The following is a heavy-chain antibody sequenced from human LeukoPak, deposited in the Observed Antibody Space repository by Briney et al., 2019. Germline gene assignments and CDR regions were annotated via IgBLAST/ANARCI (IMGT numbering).Heavy chain of an antibody. V-gene: IGHV1-69*13. CDR2: IIPIFGTA. CDR1: GGTFSSYA. Sequence: GASVKVSCKASGGTFSSYAITWVRQAPGQGLEWMGGIIPIFGTANYAQKFQDRVTITADESTSTAYMELSSLRSEDTAVYYCARLYGDYHFDYWGQGTLVTVSS. CDR3: ARLYGDYHFDY. D-gene: IGHD4-17*01. J-gene: IGHJ4*02.